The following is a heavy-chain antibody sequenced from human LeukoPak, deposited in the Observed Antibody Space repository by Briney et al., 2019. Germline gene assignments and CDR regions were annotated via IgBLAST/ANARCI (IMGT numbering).Heavy chain of an antibody. V-gene: IGHV4-59*01. D-gene: IGHD3-22*01. J-gene: IGHJ6*03. CDR1: GGPIRSDY. CDR2: IYYSGST. Sequence: SETLSLTCSVSGGPIRSDYWSWIRPPPGKGLEWIGYIYYSGSTNYNPSLKSRVTISVDTSKNQFSLKLSSVTAADTAVYYCARGLEDSSGYYYVVYFYYYIDVWGKGTTVTVSS. CDR3: ARGLEDSSGYYYVVYFYYYIDV.